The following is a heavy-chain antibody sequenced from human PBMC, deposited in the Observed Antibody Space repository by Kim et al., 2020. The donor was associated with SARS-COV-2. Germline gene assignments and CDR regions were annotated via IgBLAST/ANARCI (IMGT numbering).Heavy chain of an antibody. J-gene: IGHJ4*02. Sequence: YADSVKDRFTTSRDNARNSLFLQMNSLRAEDTAVYYCARGVYDSSGYYHDWGQGTLVTVSS. CDR3: ARGVYDSSGYYHD. D-gene: IGHD3-22*01. V-gene: IGHV3-48*03.